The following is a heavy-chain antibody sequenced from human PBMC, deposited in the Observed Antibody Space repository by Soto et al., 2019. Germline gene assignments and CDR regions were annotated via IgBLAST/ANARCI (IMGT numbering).Heavy chain of an antibody. D-gene: IGHD3-10*01. Sequence: QVQLQESGPGLVKPSGTLSLTCAVSGGSISSSNWWSWVRQPPGKGLQWIGEIYHSGSTNYIPSLKSRVNVSVDKARNQFSLKLSSVTAADTAVYYCASRWGEGRVDYWGQGTLVTVSS. V-gene: IGHV4-4*02. CDR3: ASRWGEGRVDY. CDR1: GGSISSSNW. J-gene: IGHJ4*02. CDR2: IYHSGST.